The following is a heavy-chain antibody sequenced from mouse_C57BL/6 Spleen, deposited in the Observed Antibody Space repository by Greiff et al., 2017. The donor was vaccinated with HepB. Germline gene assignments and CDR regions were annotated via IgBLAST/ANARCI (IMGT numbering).Heavy chain of an antibody. Sequence: VKLVESGAELVRPGASVTLSCKASGYTFTDYEMHWVKQTPVHGLEWIGAIDPETGGTAYNQKFKGKAILTADKSSSTAYMELRSLTSEDSAVYYCTRAYGSSYYFDYWGQGTTLTVSS. CDR2: IDPETGGT. V-gene: IGHV1-15*01. CDR1: GYTFTDYE. CDR3: TRAYGSSYYFDY. D-gene: IGHD1-1*01. J-gene: IGHJ2*01.